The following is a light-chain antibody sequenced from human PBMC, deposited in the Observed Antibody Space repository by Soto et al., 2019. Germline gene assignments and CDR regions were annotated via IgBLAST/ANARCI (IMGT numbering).Light chain of an antibody. CDR1: QSVSSSY. J-gene: IGKJ5*01. CDR3: QQYGSSPPIA. V-gene: IGKV3-20*01. CDR2: GAS. Sequence: EIVLTQSPGTLSLSPGERATLSCRASQSVSSSYLAWYQQKPGQAPRLLIYGASSRATGIPDRFSGSGSGTDFTLTISGLEPEDCVVYYCQQYGSSPPIAFGQGTRLEIK.